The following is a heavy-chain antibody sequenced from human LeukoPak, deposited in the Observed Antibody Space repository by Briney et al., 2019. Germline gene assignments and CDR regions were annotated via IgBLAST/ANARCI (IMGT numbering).Heavy chain of an antibody. CDR3: ARESGYYTPDYFDY. V-gene: IGHV3-20*04. D-gene: IGHD3-3*01. J-gene: IGHJ4*02. CDR1: GFTFDDYG. CDR2: INWNGGST. Sequence: SGGSLRLSCAASGFTFDDYGMSWVRQAPGKGLEWVSGINWNGGSTGYTDSVKGRFTISRDNAKNSLYLQMNSLRAEDTAVYYCARESGYYTPDYFDYWGQGTLVTVSS.